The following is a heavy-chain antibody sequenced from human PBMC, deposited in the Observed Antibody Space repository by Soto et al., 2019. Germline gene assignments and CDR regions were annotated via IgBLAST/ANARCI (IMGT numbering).Heavy chain of an antibody. CDR3: AREGSVGATGGYFDY. Sequence: QVQLVQSGAEVKKPGSSVKVSCKASGGTFSSYAISWVRQAPGQGLEWMGGIIPIFGTANYAQKFQGRVTMTADESTRTAYMELSSLSSEDTAVYYCAREGSVGATGGYFDYWGQGTLVTVSS. J-gene: IGHJ4*02. CDR1: GGTFSSYA. V-gene: IGHV1-69*12. D-gene: IGHD1-26*01. CDR2: IIPIFGTA.